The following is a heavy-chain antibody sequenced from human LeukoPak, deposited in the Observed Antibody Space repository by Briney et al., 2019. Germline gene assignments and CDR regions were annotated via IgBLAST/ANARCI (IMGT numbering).Heavy chain of an antibody. CDR1: GYTFTNYA. CDR3: ARGKGGRDY. D-gene: IGHD3-16*01. Sequence: GASVTVSCTTSGYTFTNYAISWVRQAPGQGYEWMGWISTYNGDTNYAQKLQGRVTMTTDTSTSTAYVELRSLRSDDTAVYYCARGKGGRDYWGQGTLVTVSS. CDR2: ISTYNGDT. J-gene: IGHJ4*02. V-gene: IGHV1-18*01.